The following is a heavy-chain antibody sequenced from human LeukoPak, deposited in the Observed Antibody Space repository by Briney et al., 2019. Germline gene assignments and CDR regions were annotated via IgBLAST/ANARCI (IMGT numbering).Heavy chain of an antibody. CDR1: GFKFDDYT. CDR3: ASLRLPDGFDY. V-gene: IGHV3-9*03. Sequence: TGGSLRLSCAASGFKFDDYTMHWVRQAPGKGLEWVSGISWNSGSIGYADSVKGRFTVSRDNSKNTLYLQMGSLRAEDMAVYYCASLRLPDGFDYWGQGTLVTVSS. J-gene: IGHJ4*02. D-gene: IGHD5/OR15-5a*01. CDR2: ISWNSGSI.